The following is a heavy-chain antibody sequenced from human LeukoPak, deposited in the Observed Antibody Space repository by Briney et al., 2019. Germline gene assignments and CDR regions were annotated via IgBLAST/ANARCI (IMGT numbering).Heavy chain of an antibody. CDR2: VSGRGDNT. V-gene: IGHV3-23*01. J-gene: IGHJ4*02. CDR1: GFTFSTYA. CDR3: AKAVRIIDMAFDY. D-gene: IGHD5-24*01. Sequence: GGSLRLSCAASGFTFSTYAMSWVRQAPGKGREWVSTVSGRGDNTYYADSVKGRFTISRDNSRNTLSLQVNSLRAEDTAVYYCAKAVRIIDMAFDYWGQGALVTVSS.